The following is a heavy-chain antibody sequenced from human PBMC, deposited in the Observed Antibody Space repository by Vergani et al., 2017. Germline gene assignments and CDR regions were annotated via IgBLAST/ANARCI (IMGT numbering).Heavy chain of an antibody. CDR2: ISSSGSTI. CDR1: GFTFSDYY. CDR3: ARDTLGYCSGGSCSGYYYYGMDV. D-gene: IGHD2-15*01. J-gene: IGHJ6*02. V-gene: IGHV3-11*04. Sequence: VQLVESGGGLVKPGGSLRLSCAASGFTFSDYYMSWIRQAPGKGLEWVSYISSSGSTIYYADSVKGRFTISRDNAKNSLYLQMNSLRAEDTAVYYCARDTLGYCSGGSCSGYYYYGMDVWGQGTTVTVSS.